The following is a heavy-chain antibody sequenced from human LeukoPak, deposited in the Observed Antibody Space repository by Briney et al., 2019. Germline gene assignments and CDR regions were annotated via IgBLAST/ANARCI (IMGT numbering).Heavy chain of an antibody. J-gene: IGHJ4*02. CDR3: YLRITMVRGVITLDY. D-gene: IGHD3-10*01. V-gene: IGHV4-34*01. CDR2: INHSGST. CDR1: GGSFSGYY. Sequence: PSETLSLTCAVYGGSFSGYYWRWIRQPPGKGLEWIGEINHSGSTNYNPSLKSRVTISVDTSKNQFSLKLSSVTAADTAVYYCYLRITMVRGVITLDYWGQGTLVTVSS.